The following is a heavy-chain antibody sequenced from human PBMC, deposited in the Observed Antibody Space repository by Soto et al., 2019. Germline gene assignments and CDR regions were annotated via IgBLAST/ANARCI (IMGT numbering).Heavy chain of an antibody. CDR1: GRSFSGYY. D-gene: IGHD6-19*01. Sequence: SETLSLTCAVYGRSFSGYYWSWIRQPPGKGLEWIGEINHSGSTNYNPSLKSRVTISVDTSKNQFSLKLSSVTAADTAVYYCARGDRSSRYFDYWGQGTLVTVSS. J-gene: IGHJ4*02. CDR3: ARGDRSSRYFDY. V-gene: IGHV4-34*01. CDR2: INHSGST.